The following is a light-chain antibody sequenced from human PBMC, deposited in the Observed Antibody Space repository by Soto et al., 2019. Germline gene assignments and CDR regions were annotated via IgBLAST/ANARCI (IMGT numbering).Light chain of an antibody. V-gene: IGKV3-20*01. CDR3: QQYGGSPPHT. CDR2: GAS. J-gene: IGKJ2*01. Sequence: EIVLTQSPGTLSLSPGERATLSCRASQSVKSSYIAWYQQKPGQAPRLLIYGASSRATGIPDRFSGSGSGTDFTLTISRLEPEDFAVYYCQQYGGSPPHTFGQGTKLEIK. CDR1: QSVKSSY.